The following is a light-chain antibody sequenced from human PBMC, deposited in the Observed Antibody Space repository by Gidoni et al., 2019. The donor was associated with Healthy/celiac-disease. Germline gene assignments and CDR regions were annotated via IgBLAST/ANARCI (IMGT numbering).Light chain of an antibody. CDR3: QAWDSSTRV. CDR1: KLGDKY. CDR2: QDS. Sequence: SSELPQPPSVSVSPGQTASITCSGDKLGDKYACWYQQKPGQSPVLVIYQDSKRPSGIPERFSGSNSGNTATLTISGTQAMDEADYYCQAWDSSTRVFGTGTKVTVL. V-gene: IGLV3-1*01. J-gene: IGLJ1*01.